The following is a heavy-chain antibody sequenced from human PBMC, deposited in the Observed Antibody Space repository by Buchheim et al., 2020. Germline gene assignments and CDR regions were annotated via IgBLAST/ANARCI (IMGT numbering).Heavy chain of an antibody. CDR1: GFTFSNYE. CDR3: SRGAGELELRTMDV. V-gene: IGHV3-13*04. J-gene: IGHJ6*02. CDR2: IGVGGDT. D-gene: IGHD1-7*01. Sequence: EVQLVESGGGLVEPGGSLRLSCAASGFTFSNYEMHWVRQVIGKGLEWVSTIGVGGDTYYPGSVKGRFTISRENAKNYFSLQMNSLRAGDTAVYYCSRGAGELELRTMDVWGQGTT.